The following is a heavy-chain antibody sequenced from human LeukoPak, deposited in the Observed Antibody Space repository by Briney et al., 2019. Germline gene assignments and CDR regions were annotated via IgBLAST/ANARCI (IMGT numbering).Heavy chain of an antibody. CDR2: ISYDGSNK. J-gene: IGHJ4*02. CDR3: ARDRTRNRYCSGGSCYDDY. Sequence: PGGSLRLSCAASGFTFSSYAMHWVRQAPGKGLEWVAVISYDGSNKYYADSVKGRFTISRDNSKNTLYLQMNSLRAEDTAVYYRARDRTRNRYCSGGSCYDDYWGQGTLVTVSS. D-gene: IGHD2-15*01. CDR1: GFTFSSYA. V-gene: IGHV3-30*04.